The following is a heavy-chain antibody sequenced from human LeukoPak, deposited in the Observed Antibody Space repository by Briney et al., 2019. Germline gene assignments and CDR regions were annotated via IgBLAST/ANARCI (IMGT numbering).Heavy chain of an antibody. D-gene: IGHD4-17*01. V-gene: IGHV3-9*01. Sequence: GRSLRLSCAASGFTFDDYAMHWVRQAPGKGLAWVSGISWNSGSIGYADSVKGRFTISRDNAKNSLYLQMNSLRAEDTALYYCAKDMTTVTTAFDYWGQGTLVTVSS. CDR3: AKDMTTVTTAFDY. CDR1: GFTFDDYA. J-gene: IGHJ4*02. CDR2: ISWNSGSI.